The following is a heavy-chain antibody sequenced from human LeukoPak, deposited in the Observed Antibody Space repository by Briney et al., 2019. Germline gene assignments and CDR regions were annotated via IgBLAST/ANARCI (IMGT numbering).Heavy chain of an antibody. CDR1: GFTFSTSW. CDR3: ARGVEPLAANTLAY. Sequence: PGGSLRLSCAASGFTFSTSWMHWVRQAPGKGLEWVSVLYSDGNTKYADSVQGRFTISRDNSQNTLYLEMNSLSPDDTAVYYCARGVEPLAANTLAYWGQGTLVTVSS. CDR2: LYSDGNT. J-gene: IGHJ4*02. V-gene: IGHV3-53*01. D-gene: IGHD1-14*01.